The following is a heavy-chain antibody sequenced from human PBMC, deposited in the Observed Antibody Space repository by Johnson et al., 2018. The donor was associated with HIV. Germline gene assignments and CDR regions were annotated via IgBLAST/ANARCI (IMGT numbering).Heavy chain of an antibody. Sequence: QMLLVESGGGVVQPGRSLRLSCAASGFTFSSYAMHWVRQAPGKGLEWVAVISYVGTNEDYADSVKGRFTISRDNSKNTLYLQMNSLRAEDTAVYYCATSQLALPPGVFDIWGQGTMVTVSS. CDR3: ATSQLALPPGVFDI. J-gene: IGHJ3*02. D-gene: IGHD6-6*01. CDR2: ISYVGTNE. V-gene: IGHV3-30*04. CDR1: GFTFSSYA.